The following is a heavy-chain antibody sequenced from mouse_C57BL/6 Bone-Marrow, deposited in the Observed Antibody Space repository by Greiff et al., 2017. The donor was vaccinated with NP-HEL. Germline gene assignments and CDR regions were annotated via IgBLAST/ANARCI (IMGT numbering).Heavy chain of an antibody. CDR3: ARHYYGSCAMDY. Sequence: QVQLQQPGAELVKPGASVKLSCKASGYTFTSYWMHWVKQRPGQGLEWIGMIHPNSGSTNYNEKFKSKATLTVDKSSSTAYMQLSSLTSEDSAVYYCARHYYGSCAMDYWGQGTSVTVSS. D-gene: IGHD1-1*01. J-gene: IGHJ4*01. CDR1: GYTFTSYW. V-gene: IGHV1-64*01. CDR2: IHPNSGST.